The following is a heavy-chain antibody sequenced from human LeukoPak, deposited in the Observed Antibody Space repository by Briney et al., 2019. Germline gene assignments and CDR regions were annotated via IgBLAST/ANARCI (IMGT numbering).Heavy chain of an antibody. Sequence: ASVKVSCKASGYTFTSYDINWVRHATGQGLEWMGGINPNSCNTRYAQKFQGRGTMTRNTSISTAYMDLSRLRSEDTAVYYCASGHEKKNYDFWSGPLANWFDPWGQGTLVTVSS. CDR2: INPNSCNT. CDR1: GYTFTSYD. CDR3: ASGHEKKNYDFWSGPLANWFDP. J-gene: IGHJ5*02. D-gene: IGHD3-3*01. V-gene: IGHV1-8*01.